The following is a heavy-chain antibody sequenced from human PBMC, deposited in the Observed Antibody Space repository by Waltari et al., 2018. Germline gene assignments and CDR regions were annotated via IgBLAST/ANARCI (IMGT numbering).Heavy chain of an antibody. Sequence: QLQLQESGPGLVKPSENLSLTCTVSGGSISSSSYYWGWIRQPPGKGREWIGSIYYSGSTYYNPSLKSRVTISVDTSKNQFSLKLSSVTAADTAVYYCASRAIQDIVVVVASHWYFDLWGRGTLVTVSS. J-gene: IGHJ2*01. CDR2: IYYSGST. CDR1: GGSISSSSYY. D-gene: IGHD2-15*01. CDR3: ASRAIQDIVVVVASHWYFDL. V-gene: IGHV4-39*07.